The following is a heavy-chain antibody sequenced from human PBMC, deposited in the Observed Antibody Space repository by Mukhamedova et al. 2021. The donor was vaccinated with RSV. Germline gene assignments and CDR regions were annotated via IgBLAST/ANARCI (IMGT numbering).Heavy chain of an antibody. Sequence: AYNGNTNYAQKLQGRVTMTTDTSTSTAYMELRSLRSDDTAVYYCARGYGTNYYYYGMDVWGQGTTVTVSS. CDR2: AYNGNT. J-gene: IGHJ6*02. CDR3: ARGYGTNYYYYGMDV. V-gene: IGHV1-18*01. D-gene: IGHD3-16*01.